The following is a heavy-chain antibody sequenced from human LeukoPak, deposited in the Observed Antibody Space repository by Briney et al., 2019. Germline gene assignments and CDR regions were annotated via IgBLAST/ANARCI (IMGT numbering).Heavy chain of an antibody. J-gene: IGHJ4*02. Sequence: PGGSLRLSCVASGLTFSRYGMHWVRQAPGKGLEWVSVIWYDGSNKYYADSVKGRFTTSRDNSKNTLYLQMNSLRAEDTAVYYCARSHYYGSGSYYPFDYWGQGTLVTVSS. CDR2: IWYDGSNK. V-gene: IGHV3-33*01. CDR3: ARSHYYGSGSYYPFDY. D-gene: IGHD3-10*01. CDR1: GLTFSRYG.